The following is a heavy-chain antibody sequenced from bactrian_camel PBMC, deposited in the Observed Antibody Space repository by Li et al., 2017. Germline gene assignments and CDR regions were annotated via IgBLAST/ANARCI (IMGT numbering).Heavy chain of an antibody. CDR3: AADRRRHGPPSLRPGDYSV. CDR1: GFLFHDCH. V-gene: IGHV3S53*01. J-gene: IGHJ4*01. CDR2: ISPDGSS. D-gene: IGHD2*01. Sequence: HVQLVESGGGSVQAGGSLRLSCTAPGFLFHDCHIEYDRQATGKQREYVSSISPDGSSTYRSTVKGRFPISKDNARNWLGLQMDSLEPGDTARYYCAADRRRHGPPSLRPGDYSVWGQGTQVTVS.